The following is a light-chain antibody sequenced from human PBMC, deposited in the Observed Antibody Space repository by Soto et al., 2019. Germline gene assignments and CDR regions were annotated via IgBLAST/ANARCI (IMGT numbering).Light chain of an antibody. J-gene: IGLJ2*01. Sequence: QSVLTQPPSASGTPGQRVTISCSGSSSNIGSHTVNWYHQLPGTAPKLLIYSDTQRPSGVPDRFSGSKSGNSASLAISGLQSEDEADYYCRACDDSMTALVFGGGTKVTVL. CDR1: SSNIGSHT. CDR2: SDT. CDR3: RACDDSMTALV. V-gene: IGLV1-44*01.